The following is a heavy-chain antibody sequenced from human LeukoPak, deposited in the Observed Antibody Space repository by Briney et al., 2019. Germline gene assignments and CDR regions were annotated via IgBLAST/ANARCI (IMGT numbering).Heavy chain of an antibody. CDR1: GDTFTTHD. CDR2: MNPKSGNT. D-gene: IGHD3-3*01. CDR3: ARAITIFDYYYMDV. Sequence: ASVKVSCNISGDTFTTHDINWVRQATGQGLEWMGWMNPKSGNTVYAQKFQGRLTLTRDISISTAYMELSSLRSEDTAVSFCARAITIFDYYYMDVWGKGTTVTVSS. J-gene: IGHJ6*03. V-gene: IGHV1-8*01.